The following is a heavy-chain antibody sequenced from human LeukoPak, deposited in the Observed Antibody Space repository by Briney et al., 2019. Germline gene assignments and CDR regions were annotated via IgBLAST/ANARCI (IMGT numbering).Heavy chain of an antibody. CDR3: AKHGERWLQWDYFDY. D-gene: IGHD5-24*01. CDR1: GFTFAAYA. CDR2: ISWNSGSI. V-gene: IGHV3-9*01. Sequence: GGSLRLSCAASGFTFAAYAVHWVRQAPGKGLEWVSGISWNSGSIGYADPVKGRFTISRDNAKNSLYLQMNSLRAEDTALYYCAKHGERWLQWDYFDYWGQGTLVTVSS. J-gene: IGHJ4*02.